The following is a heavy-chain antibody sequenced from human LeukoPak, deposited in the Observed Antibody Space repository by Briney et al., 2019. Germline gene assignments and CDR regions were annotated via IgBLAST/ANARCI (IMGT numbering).Heavy chain of an antibody. CDR3: ARDAPITIYEY. V-gene: IGHV3-48*03. J-gene: IGHJ4*02. D-gene: IGHD3-10*01. CDR1: GFTFSSYE. CDR2: ISSSGSTI. Sequence: TGGSLRLSCAASGFTFSSYEMNWVRQAPGEGLEWVSYISSSGSTIYYADSVKGRFTISRDNAKNSLYLQMNSLRAEDTAVYYCARDAPITIYEYWGQGTLVTVSS.